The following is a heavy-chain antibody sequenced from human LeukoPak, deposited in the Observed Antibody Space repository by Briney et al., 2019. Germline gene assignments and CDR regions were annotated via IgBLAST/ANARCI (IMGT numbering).Heavy chain of an antibody. CDR2: VSYDGNTQ. J-gene: IGHJ4*02. V-gene: IGHV3-30*03. D-gene: IGHD3-10*01. CDR1: GFSFSTYG. Sequence: GGSLRLSCAASGFSFSTYGMHWVRQVPGKGLEWVALVSYDGNTQHCAHSVRGRFTISRDNSKSTVSLQMNSLGPEDTAIYYCARVYNFGHYFDYWGQGTLVTVSS. CDR3: ARVYNFGHYFDY.